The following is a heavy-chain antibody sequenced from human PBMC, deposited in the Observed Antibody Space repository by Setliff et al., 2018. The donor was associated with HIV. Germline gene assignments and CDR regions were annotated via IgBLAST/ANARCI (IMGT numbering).Heavy chain of an antibody. V-gene: IGHV4-39*07. CDR1: GGSISSSSYY. Sequence: SETLSLTCTVSGGSISSSSYYWGWIRQPPGKGLEWIGEIHHSGSTYYNPSLRSRVTISLQTSKNQFSLKLTSVTAADTAVYYCARAGGTGGFDFWGHGALVTVSS. CDR2: IHHSGST. CDR3: ARAGGTGGFDF. J-gene: IGHJ4*01. D-gene: IGHD1-7*01.